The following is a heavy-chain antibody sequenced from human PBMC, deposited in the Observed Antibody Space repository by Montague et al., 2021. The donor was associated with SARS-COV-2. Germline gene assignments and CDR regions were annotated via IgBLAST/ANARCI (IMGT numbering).Heavy chain of an antibody. CDR2: ISGDGATA. Sequence: SLRLSCAASGFTFGDYAINWVRQAPGKGLEWVASISGDGATAYYAESVLGRFAISRDNSKDTVLLQMDSLRVKDAAVYYCAKALYSGGFFFESGSDFWGQGTMVTVSS. CDR3: AKALYSGGFFFESGSDF. V-gene: IGHV3-23*01. CDR1: GFTFGDYA. D-gene: IGHD6-19*01. J-gene: IGHJ4*02.